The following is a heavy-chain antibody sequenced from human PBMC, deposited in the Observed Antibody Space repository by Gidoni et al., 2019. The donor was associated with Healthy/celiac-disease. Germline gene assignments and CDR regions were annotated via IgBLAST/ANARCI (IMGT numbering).Heavy chain of an antibody. J-gene: IGHJ4*02. CDR1: GYSISSGSY. CDR2: IYHSGSP. D-gene: IGHD2-15*01. CDR3: ARDGVVVAAPVDY. Sequence: QVQLQESGPGLVKPSEPTSRTCTVSGYSISSGSYWGWIRQPPGKGLEWVGSIYHSGSPYYNPSLKSRVTISVATSKNLFSLKLSSVTAADTAVYYCARDGVVVAAPVDYWGQGTLVTVSS. V-gene: IGHV4-38-2*02.